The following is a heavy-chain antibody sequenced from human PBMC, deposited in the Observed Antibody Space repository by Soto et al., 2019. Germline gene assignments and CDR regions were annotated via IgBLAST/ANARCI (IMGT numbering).Heavy chain of an antibody. V-gene: IGHV4-34*01. J-gene: IGHJ1*01. CDR1: GGSFSGYY. CDR2: INHSGST. D-gene: IGHD6-13*01. CDR3: ARTKDSSSQYQYFQH. Sequence: SETLSLTCAVYGGSFSGYYWSWIRQSPGKGLEWIGEINHSGSTNCNPSLKSRVTISVDTSKNQFSLRLSSVTAADTAVYYCARTKDSSSQYQYFQHWGQGTLVTVSS.